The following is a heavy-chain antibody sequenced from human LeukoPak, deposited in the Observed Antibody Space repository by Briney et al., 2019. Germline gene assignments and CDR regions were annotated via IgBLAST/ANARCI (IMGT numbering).Heavy chain of an antibody. D-gene: IGHD3-10*01. CDR1: GGSISSYY. J-gene: IGHJ3*02. CDR2: IRYSGST. V-gene: IGHV4-59*01. Sequence: KPSETLSLTCIVSGGSISSYYWSWIRQPPGKGLEWIGYIRYSGSTKYNPSLKSRVTISVDTSKNQFSLKLSSVTTADTAVYYCAGDPAERSGSYIWGQGTMVTVSS. CDR3: AGDPAERSGSYI.